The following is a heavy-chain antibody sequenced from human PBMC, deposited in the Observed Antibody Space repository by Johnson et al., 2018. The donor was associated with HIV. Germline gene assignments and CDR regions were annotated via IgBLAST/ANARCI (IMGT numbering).Heavy chain of an antibody. CDR3: ARGSGSYYSNAFDI. D-gene: IGHD1-26*01. Sequence: QVQLVESGGGVVQPGRSLRLSCAASGFAFSDYGIHWVRQAPGKGLEWVAVVWSDGNNRYYADSVKGRFTISRDNPKNTLYLQMSSLRAEDTALYCCARGSGSYYSNAFDIWGQGTMVTVSS. CDR1: GFAFSDYG. J-gene: IGHJ3*02. CDR2: VWSDGNNR. V-gene: IGHV3-33*01.